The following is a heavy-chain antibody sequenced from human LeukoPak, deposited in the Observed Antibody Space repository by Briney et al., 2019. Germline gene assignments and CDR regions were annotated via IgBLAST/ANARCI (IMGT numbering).Heavy chain of an antibody. Sequence: SETLSLTCTVSGGSIGTYYWSWIRQPPGKGLEWIGYIYYNGYTDYNPSPKSRVTISLHTSKNQFSLKLTSVTAADTAVYYCARNYCSSTSCRHAWFDPWGQGTLVTVSS. J-gene: IGHJ5*02. CDR2: IYYNGYT. D-gene: IGHD2-2*01. V-gene: IGHV4-59*08. CDR1: GGSIGTYY. CDR3: ARNYCSSTSCRHAWFDP.